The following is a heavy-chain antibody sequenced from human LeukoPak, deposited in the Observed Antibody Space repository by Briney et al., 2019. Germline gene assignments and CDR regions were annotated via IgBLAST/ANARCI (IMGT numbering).Heavy chain of an antibody. CDR3: ARGLGGSGWFRGAFDI. D-gene: IGHD6-19*01. J-gene: IGHJ3*02. CDR2: INPNSGGT. V-gene: IGHV1-2*02. CDR1: GYTFTGYY. Sequence: ASVKVSCKASGYTFTGYYMLWVRQAPGQGLEWMGWINPNSGGTNYAQKFQGRVTMTRDTSISTAYMELSRLRSDDTAVYYCARGLGGSGWFRGAFDIWGQGTMVTVSS.